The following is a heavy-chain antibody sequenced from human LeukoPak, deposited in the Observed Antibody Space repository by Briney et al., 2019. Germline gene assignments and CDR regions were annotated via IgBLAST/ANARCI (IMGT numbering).Heavy chain of an antibody. D-gene: IGHD3-22*01. Sequence: SVKVSCKASVRTFSSYAISWVRQAPGQGLEWMGGIIPIFGTANYAQKFQGRVTITADESTSTAYMELSSLRSEDTAVYYCARPLGYYDSSGPLDYWGQGTLVTVSS. CDR2: IIPIFGTA. V-gene: IGHV1-69*13. CDR1: VRTFSSYA. J-gene: IGHJ4*02. CDR3: ARPLGYYDSSGPLDY.